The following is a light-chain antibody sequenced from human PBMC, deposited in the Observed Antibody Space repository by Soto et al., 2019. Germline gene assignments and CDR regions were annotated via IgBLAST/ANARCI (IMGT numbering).Light chain of an antibody. Sequence: IVLTQSPGNLSLSPGEGATLSCRASQSVDKNYLAWYRQKPGQRPGLLIYDASRRATGTPDRFSGSGSETDFTLTISRLEPEDFAVFYCQQYAHEPLTFGGGTNMEIK. CDR3: QQYAHEPLT. V-gene: IGKV3-20*01. CDR2: DAS. J-gene: IGKJ4*01. CDR1: QSVDKNY.